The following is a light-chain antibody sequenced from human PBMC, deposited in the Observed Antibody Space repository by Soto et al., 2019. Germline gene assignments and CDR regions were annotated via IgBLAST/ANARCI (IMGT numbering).Light chain of an antibody. V-gene: IGKV3D-15*01. CDR3: QQYDNWRT. J-gene: IGKJ1*01. Sequence: EIVMTQSPATLSVSPWDRANLSCRASQRVSSNLVWYQQKPGQAPRLLISVASTRTTVVPARFSGSGSGKEFTLTISSLKSKEFAVYYCQQYDNWRTFGQGTKVEI. CDR2: VAS. CDR1: QRVSSN.